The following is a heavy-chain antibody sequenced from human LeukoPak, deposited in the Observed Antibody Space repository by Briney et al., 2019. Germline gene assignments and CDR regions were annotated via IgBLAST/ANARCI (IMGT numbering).Heavy chain of an antibody. V-gene: IGHV3-7*01. J-gene: IGHJ5*02. D-gene: IGHD4/OR15-4a*01. CDR3: VRIPNGANFPNWFDP. CDR2: IKKDGSEK. Sequence: GGSLRLSCAASGFTFSSYWMSWVRQAPGKGLEWVANIKKDGSEKYYVDSVKGRFTISRDNAKNSLYLQMNSLRVEDTAIYYCVRIPNGANFPNWFDPWGQGALVTVSS. CDR1: GFTFSSYW.